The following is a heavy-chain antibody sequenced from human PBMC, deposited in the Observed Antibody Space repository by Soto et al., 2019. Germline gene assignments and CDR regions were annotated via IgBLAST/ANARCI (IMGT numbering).Heavy chain of an antibody. D-gene: IGHD2-2*03. CDR1: GFTFSDFA. J-gene: IGHJ4*02. Sequence: EVQVLESGGGLVQPGGSLRLSCAATGFTFSDFAMSWVRQAPGKGLEWVSRIYGGGNGPHYADSVKGRVTISRDNSKKTMYLQMNGLRAEDTAVYYCAPMEGMDPCAYYVDYGGQGTLVTVSS. V-gene: IGHV3-23*01. CDR2: IYGGGNGP. CDR3: APMEGMDPCAYYVDY.